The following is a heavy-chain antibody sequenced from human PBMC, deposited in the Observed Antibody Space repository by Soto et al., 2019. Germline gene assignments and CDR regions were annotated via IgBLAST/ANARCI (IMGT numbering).Heavy chain of an antibody. CDR3: ARTTAVPNTLRSRYFFDF. CDR2: IDPSDSRT. CDR1: GYMFPIYH. J-gene: IGHJ4*02. D-gene: IGHD3-9*01. V-gene: IGHV5-10-1*01. Sequence: GESLKISCEASGYMFPIYHISWVRQMPGKGLEWVGKIDPSDSRTMYRPSSRARITISVDKSINTAYLEWGRPKASDTAMYYCARTTAVPNTLRSRYFFDFWGQGTLVTVSS.